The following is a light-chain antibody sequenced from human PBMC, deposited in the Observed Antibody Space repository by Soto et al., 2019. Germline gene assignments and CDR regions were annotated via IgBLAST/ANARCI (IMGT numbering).Light chain of an antibody. CDR3: EQTDSTTHT. J-gene: IGKJ2*01. CDR2: AAS. CDR1: QRISRF. Sequence: DIQMTQSPSSLSASVGDRVTITCRASQRISRFLNWYQHKPGKAPELLMFAASNLESGVPSRFSGSGSGTEFTLTISSLQAEDFATYYCEQTDSTTHTFGQGTKVDSK. V-gene: IGKV1-39*01.